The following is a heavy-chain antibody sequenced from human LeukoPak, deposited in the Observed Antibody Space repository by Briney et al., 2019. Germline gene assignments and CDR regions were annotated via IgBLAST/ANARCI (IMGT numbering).Heavy chain of an antibody. CDR1: EFSFSSYW. CDR3: ARAGYGDPHFDF. J-gene: IGHJ4*02. V-gene: IGHV3-74*01. Sequence: GGSLRLSCAASEFSFSSYWMHWVRQAPGKGLVWVSRIKSDGSSTSYADSVKGRFTISRDNAKNTLYLQMNSLRAEDTAAYYCARAGYGDPHFDFWGQGTLVTVSS. D-gene: IGHD4-17*01. CDR2: IKSDGSST.